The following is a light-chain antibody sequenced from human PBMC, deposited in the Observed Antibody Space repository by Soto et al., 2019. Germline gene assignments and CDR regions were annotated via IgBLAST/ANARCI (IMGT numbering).Light chain of an antibody. V-gene: IGKV1-39*01. Sequence: DIQMTQSPSSLSASVGDRVTITCRASQSISSYLNWYQQKPGKAPKLLIYAASSLQSGVPSRFRGSGSGTDFTLTISSLQPEDCATYYCQQSYSTPVTFGQGTKVEIK. CDR1: QSISSY. J-gene: IGKJ1*01. CDR3: QQSYSTPVT. CDR2: AAS.